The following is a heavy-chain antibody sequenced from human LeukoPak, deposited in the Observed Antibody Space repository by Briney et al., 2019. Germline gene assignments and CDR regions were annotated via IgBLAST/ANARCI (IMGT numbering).Heavy chain of an antibody. CDR2: INPNSGGT. V-gene: IGHV1-2*04. CDR3: ARLGYGDYQNGMDV. J-gene: IGHJ6*02. D-gene: IGHD4-17*01. CDR1: GYTFTGYY. Sequence: GASVKVSCKASGYTFTGYYMHWVRQAPGQGLEWMGWINPNSGGTNYAQKFQGWVTMTRDTSISTAYMELSRLRSDDTAVYYCARLGYGDYQNGMDVWGQGTTVTVSS.